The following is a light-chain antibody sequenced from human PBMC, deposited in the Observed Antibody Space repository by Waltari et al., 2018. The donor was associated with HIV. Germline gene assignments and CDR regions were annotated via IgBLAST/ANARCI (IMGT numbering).Light chain of an antibody. CDR1: QSLLYSSTNKNY. CDR3: HQYSRTPYT. Sequence: DLVMTLSPDSLAVSLGGRATINCTSSQSLLYSSTNKNYLAWYQQRPGQPPKLLIHWASTRDSGVPDRFSGSGSGTDFTLTISSLQAEDVAVYYCHQYSRTPYTFGQGTKLEIK. J-gene: IGKJ2*01. CDR2: WAS. V-gene: IGKV4-1*01.